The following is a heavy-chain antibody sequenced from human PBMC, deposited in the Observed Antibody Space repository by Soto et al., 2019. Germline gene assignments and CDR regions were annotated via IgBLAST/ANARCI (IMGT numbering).Heavy chain of an antibody. V-gene: IGHV3-23*01. CDR3: AKELVRGVIIFENGMDV. J-gene: IGHJ6*04. CDR2: ISGSGGST. D-gene: IGHD3-10*01. Sequence: PGGSLRLSCAASGFTFSSYAMSWVRQAPGKGLEWVSAISGSGGSTYYADSVKGRFTISRDNSKNTLYLQMNSLRAEDTAVYYCAKELVRGVIIFENGMDVWGKGTTVTVSS. CDR1: GFTFSSYA.